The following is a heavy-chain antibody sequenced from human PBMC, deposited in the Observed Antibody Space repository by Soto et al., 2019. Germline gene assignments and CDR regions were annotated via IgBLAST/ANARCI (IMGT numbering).Heavy chain of an antibody. V-gene: IGHV3-30-3*01. Sequence: QVQLVESGGGVVQPGRSLRLSCAASGFTFSSYAMHWVRQAPGKGLEWVAVISYDGSNKYYADSVKGRFTISRDNSKNTLYLQMNSLRAEDTAVYYCAREVTPGSSSSNPYYGMDVWGQGATVTVSS. D-gene: IGHD6-6*01. J-gene: IGHJ6*02. CDR1: GFTFSSYA. CDR3: AREVTPGSSSSNPYYGMDV. CDR2: ISYDGSNK.